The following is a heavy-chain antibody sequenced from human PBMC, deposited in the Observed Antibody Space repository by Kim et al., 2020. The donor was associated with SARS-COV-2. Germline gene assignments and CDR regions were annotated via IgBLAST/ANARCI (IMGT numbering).Heavy chain of an antibody. J-gene: IGHJ3*02. Sequence: GGSLRLSCAASGFTFRDYYMTWIRQAPGKGLEWVSYITSSGSSNYYADSVKGRFTISRDNAKNSLYLQMNSLRAEDTAVYYCARALSDALDIWGQGTMVTFSS. CDR1: GFTFRDYY. V-gene: IGHV3-11*04. CDR2: ITSSGSSN. CDR3: ARALSDALDI. D-gene: IGHD3-16*02.